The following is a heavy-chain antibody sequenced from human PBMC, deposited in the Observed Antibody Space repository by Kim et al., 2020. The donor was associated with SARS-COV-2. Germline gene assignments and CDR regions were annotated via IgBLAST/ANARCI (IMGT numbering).Heavy chain of an antibody. V-gene: IGHV3-74*01. CDR2: IDRDVSIT. D-gene: IGHD4-17*01. CDR3: ARDGVATVIDFDY. Sequence: GGSLRLSCAASGFTFNSYWIHWVRQAPGKGLVWVSRIDRDVSITDYADSVRGRFTISRDNAKNTIYLQMNSLRVEDTAVYYCARDGVATVIDFDYWGQGTLVTVSS. J-gene: IGHJ4*02. CDR1: GFTFNSYW.